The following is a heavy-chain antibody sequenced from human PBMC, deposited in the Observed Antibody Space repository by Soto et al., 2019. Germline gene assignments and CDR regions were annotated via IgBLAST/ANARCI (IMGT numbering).Heavy chain of an antibody. V-gene: IGHV4-39*01. J-gene: IGHJ4*02. CDR1: GGSITSSSYY. D-gene: IGHD1-7*01. Sequence: QLQLQESGPGLVKPSETLSLTCTVSGGSITSSSYYWVWIRQPPGKGLEWIGSIYNTGTTYYKSSLKSRITMSVDTSKSQFSLKLSSVTAADTAVYYCAKLELKSGVSYFDYWGQGALVTVSS. CDR3: AKLELKSGVSYFDY. CDR2: IYNTGTT.